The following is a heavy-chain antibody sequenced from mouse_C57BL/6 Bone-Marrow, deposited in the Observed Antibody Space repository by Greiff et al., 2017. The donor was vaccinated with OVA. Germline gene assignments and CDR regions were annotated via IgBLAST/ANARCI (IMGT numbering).Heavy chain of an antibody. V-gene: IGHV1-81*01. CDR2: IYPRSGNT. J-gene: IGHJ2*01. CDR1: GYTFTSYG. Sequence: QVQLQQSGAELARPGASVKLSCKASGYTFTSYGISWVKQRTGQGLEWIGEIYPRSGNTYYNEKLKGKATLTADKSSSTAYMELRSLTSEDSAVYFCARSGYDDSYFDYWGQGTTLTVSS. D-gene: IGHD2-4*01. CDR3: ARSGYDDSYFDY.